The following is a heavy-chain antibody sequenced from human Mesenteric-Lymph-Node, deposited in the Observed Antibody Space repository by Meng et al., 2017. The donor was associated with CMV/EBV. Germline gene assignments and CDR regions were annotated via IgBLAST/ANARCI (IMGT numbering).Heavy chain of an antibody. CDR1: GFTFSSYA. CDR3: AIPGDPDY. J-gene: IGHJ4*02. CDR2: ISGNGGGT. D-gene: IGHD7-27*01. Sequence: GGSLRLSCAASGFTFSSYAMNWVRQAPGKGLEWVSVISGNGGGTYYADSVKGRFTISRDNAKNSLYLQMNSLRAEDTAVYYCAIPGDPDYWGQGTLVTVSS. V-gene: IGHV3-23*01.